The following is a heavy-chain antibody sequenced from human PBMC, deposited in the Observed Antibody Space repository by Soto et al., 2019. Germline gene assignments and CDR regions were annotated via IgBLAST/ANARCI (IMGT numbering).Heavy chain of an antibody. J-gene: IGHJ6*02. D-gene: IGHD2-2*01. V-gene: IGHV1-69*01. CDR1: GGTFSSYA. Sequence: QVQLVQSGAEVKKPGSSVKVSCKASGGTFSSYAISWLRQAPGQGLEWMGGVIPISDTTNYAQKFQGRVTITADESTSTAYMELSSVTSEDTAVYYCARSQGSSTSLEIYYYYYYGMDVWGQGTTVTVSS. CDR2: VIPISDTT. CDR3: ARSQGSSTSLEIYYYYYYGMDV.